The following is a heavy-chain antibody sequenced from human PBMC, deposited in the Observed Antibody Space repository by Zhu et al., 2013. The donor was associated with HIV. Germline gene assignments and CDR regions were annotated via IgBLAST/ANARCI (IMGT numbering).Heavy chain of an antibody. CDR3: ARVRGEGDGAYYYHYMDV. V-gene: IGHV1-2*02. D-gene: IGHD3-10*01. Sequence: QVQLVQSGAEVKKPGASVKVSCKASGYTFTGYYIHWVRQAPGQGLEWMGWINSNSGGTNYAQRFQGRVTMTRDTSISTAYMELNRLRSDDTAVYYCARVRGEGDGAYYYHYMDVWGKGTTVTVSS. CDR2: INSNSGGT. CDR1: GYTFTGYY. J-gene: IGHJ6*03.